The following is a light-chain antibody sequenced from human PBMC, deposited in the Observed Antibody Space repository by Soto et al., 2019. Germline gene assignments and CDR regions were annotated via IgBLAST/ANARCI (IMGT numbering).Light chain of an antibody. CDR2: AAS. CDR3: QQSYSTLALS. Sequence: DIHMTQSPSSLSASVGDRVTITCRASQSINNYLKWYQQKFGEAPKRLINAASSLQSGVPSRFSGSGSGTDFTRTISSLQPEDFATYYCQQSYSTLALSFGGGTKVEMK. V-gene: IGKV1-39*01. CDR1: QSINNY. J-gene: IGKJ4*01.